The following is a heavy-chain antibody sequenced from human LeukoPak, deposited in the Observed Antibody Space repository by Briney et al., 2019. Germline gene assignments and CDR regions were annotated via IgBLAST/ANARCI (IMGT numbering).Heavy chain of an antibody. V-gene: IGHV4-39*01. D-gene: IGHD4-17*01. CDR1: GGSISSSSYY. J-gene: IGHJ6*02. Sequence: SETLSLTCTVSGGSISSSSYYWGWIRQPPGKGLEWIGSIYYSGSTYYNPSLKSRVTISVDTSKNQFSLKLSSVTAADTAVYYCARHGASTVTARTYYYYYYGMDVWGQGTTVTVSS. CDR3: ARHGASTVTARTYYYYYYGMDV. CDR2: IYYSGST.